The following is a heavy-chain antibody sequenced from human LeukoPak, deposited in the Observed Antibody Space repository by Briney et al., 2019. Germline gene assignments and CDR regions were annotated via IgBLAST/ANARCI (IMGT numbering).Heavy chain of an antibody. CDR3: ARGGFDILSGSYDAFDV. V-gene: IGHV3-53*01. J-gene: IGHJ3*01. CDR2: IYSGVNT. CDR1: GFTVSSNY. Sequence: PGGSLRLSCAASGFTVSSNYMSWVRQAPGKGLECVSLIYSGVNTYYADSVKGRFTISRDNSKNTVHLQMKSLRAEDTAVYYCARGGFDILSGSYDAFDVWDQGTMVTVSS. D-gene: IGHD3-9*01.